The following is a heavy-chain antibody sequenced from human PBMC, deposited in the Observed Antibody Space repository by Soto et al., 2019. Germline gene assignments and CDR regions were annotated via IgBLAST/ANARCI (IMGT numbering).Heavy chain of an antibody. Sequence: PSETLSLTCAVYGGSFSGYYWSWIRQPPGKGLEWIGEINHSGSTNYNPSLKSRVTISVDTSKNQFSLKLSSVTAADTAVYYCARERAAAGPTEDGMDVWGQGTTVTVSS. J-gene: IGHJ6*02. CDR1: GGSFSGYY. CDR3: ARERAAAGPTEDGMDV. CDR2: INHSGST. V-gene: IGHV4-34*01. D-gene: IGHD6-13*01.